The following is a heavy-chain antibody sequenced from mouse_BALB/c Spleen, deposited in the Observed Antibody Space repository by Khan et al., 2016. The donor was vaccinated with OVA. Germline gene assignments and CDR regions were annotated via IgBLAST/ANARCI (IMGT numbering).Heavy chain of an antibody. V-gene: IGHV1-85*01. CDR2: MFPGDGST. Sequence: QVQLQQSGAELVKPGASVKLSCKASGYTFTSYDINWVRQRPEQGLEWIGWMFPGDGSTKYNENFKGKAPLTTDKSSSTAYMQLSRLTSEDSGADFCARGGYGWFAYWGQGTLVTVSA. D-gene: IGHD2-14*01. CDR1: GYTFTSYD. J-gene: IGHJ3*01. CDR3: ARGGYGWFAY.